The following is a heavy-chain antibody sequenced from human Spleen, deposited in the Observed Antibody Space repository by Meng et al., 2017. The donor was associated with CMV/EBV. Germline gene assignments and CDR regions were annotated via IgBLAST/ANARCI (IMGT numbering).Heavy chain of an antibody. J-gene: IGHJ6*02. D-gene: IGHD6-6*01. CDR1: GGSISSGGYY. Sequence: SETLSLTCTVSGGSISSGGYYWSWIRQHPGKGLEWIGYIYYSGSTYYNPSLKSRVTISVDTSKNQFSLKLSSVTAADTAVYYCARFLSSSLTYYYYYGMDVWGQGTTVTVSS. CDR2: IYYSGST. V-gene: IGHV4-31*03. CDR3: ARFLSSSLTYYYYYGMDV.